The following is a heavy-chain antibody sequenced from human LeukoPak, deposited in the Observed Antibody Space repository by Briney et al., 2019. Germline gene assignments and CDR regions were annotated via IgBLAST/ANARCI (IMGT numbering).Heavy chain of an antibody. J-gene: IGHJ4*02. CDR1: GFSIGTGYY. D-gene: IGHD6-19*01. CDR3: ARQFSGWHFDY. CDR2: IYYSGST. V-gene: IGHV4-59*08. Sequence: PSETLSLTCSVSGFSIGTGYYWSWIRQPPGKGLEWIGYIYYSGSTNYNPSLKSRVTISVDTSKNQFSLKLSSVTAADTAVYYCARQFSGWHFDYWGQGTLVTVSS.